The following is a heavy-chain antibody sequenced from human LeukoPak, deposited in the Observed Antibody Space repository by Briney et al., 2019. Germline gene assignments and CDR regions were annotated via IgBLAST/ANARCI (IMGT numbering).Heavy chain of an antibody. CDR2: ISAYNGNT. D-gene: IGHD3-3*01. J-gene: IGHJ6*03. Sequence: GASVKVSCKASGYTFTSYGISWVRQAPGQGLEWMGWISAYNGNTNYAQKLQGRVTMTTDTSTSTAYMELSSLRSEDTAVYYCATSYDFWSGSYYYYYYMDVWGKGTTVTVSS. CDR3: ATSYDFWSGSYYYYYYMDV. V-gene: IGHV1-18*01. CDR1: GYTFTSYG.